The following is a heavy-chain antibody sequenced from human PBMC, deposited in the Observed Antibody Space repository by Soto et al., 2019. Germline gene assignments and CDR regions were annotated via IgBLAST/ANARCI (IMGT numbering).Heavy chain of an antibody. CDR2: ISGSGESI. CDR3: ARDRHGSDWYTYYFYTLAV. Sequence: EVQLLESGGGLVQPGESLRLSCAASGFIFSDYAMTWVRQAPGNGLEWVSGISGSGESIYYADSVEGRFTISRDNSKNTLYLQMNSLRGEDTAVYYCARDRHGSDWYTYYFYTLAVWGQGTTVTVSS. V-gene: IGHV3-23*01. J-gene: IGHJ6*02. D-gene: IGHD6-13*01. CDR1: GFIFSDYA.